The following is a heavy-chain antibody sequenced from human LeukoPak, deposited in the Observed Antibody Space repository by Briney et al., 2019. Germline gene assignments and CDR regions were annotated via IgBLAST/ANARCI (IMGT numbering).Heavy chain of an antibody. J-gene: IGHJ4*02. CDR3: TREPYYYDSSGYYYLSDY. V-gene: IGHV3-49*03. CDR1: GFTFGDYA. Sequence: PGGSLRLSCTASGFTFGDYAMSWFCQAPGKGLEWVGFIRSKAYGGTTEYSASVKGRFTISRDDSKSIAYLQMNSLKTEDTAVYYCTREPYYYDSSGYYYLSDYWGQGTLVTVSS. CDR2: IRSKAYGGTT. D-gene: IGHD3-22*01.